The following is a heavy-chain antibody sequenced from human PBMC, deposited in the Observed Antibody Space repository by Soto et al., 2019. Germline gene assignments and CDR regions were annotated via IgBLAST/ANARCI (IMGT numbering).Heavy chain of an antibody. J-gene: IGHJ4*02. CDR2: FNPDNQNT. CDR3: ARVRFGDLFDF. Sequence: GASVKVSCKVSGYRFTTYGINWVRQAPGQGLEWVGWFNPDNQNTNYAQKFQDRVSLTTDSSTNTAYMELRDLRSDDTAVYYCARVRFGDLFDFWGQGSLVTVSS. V-gene: IGHV1-18*01. CDR1: GYRFTTYG. D-gene: IGHD3-16*01.